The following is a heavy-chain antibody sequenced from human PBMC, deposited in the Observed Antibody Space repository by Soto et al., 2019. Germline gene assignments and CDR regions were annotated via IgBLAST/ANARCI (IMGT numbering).Heavy chain of an antibody. CDR3: ARVGGINWFDP. V-gene: IGHV4-59*12. Sequence: PSETLSLTCTVSGGSINSYYWSWIRQPPGKGLEWIGYIYYSGSTNYNPSLKSRVTISVDTSKNQFSLKLSSVTAADTAVYYCARVGGINWFDPWGQGTLVTVS. CDR2: IYYSGST. CDR1: GGSINSYY. J-gene: IGHJ5*02. D-gene: IGHD3-16*01.